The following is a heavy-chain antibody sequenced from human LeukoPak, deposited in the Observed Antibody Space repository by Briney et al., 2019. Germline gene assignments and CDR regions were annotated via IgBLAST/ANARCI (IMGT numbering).Heavy chain of an antibody. D-gene: IGHD1-26*01. V-gene: IGHV1-2*02. CDR3: ARDGRQEWELPYYFDY. CDR1: GYTFTGYY. J-gene: IGHJ4*02. Sequence: GASVKVSCKASGYTFTGYYMHWVRQAPGQGLECMGWSNPNSGGTNYAQKFQGRVTMTRDTSISTAYVELSRLRSDDTAVYYCARDGRQEWELPYYFDYWGQGTLVTVSS. CDR2: SNPNSGGT.